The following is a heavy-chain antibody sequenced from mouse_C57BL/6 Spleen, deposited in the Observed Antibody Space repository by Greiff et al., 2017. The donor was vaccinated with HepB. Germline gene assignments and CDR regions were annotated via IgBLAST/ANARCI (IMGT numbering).Heavy chain of an antibody. V-gene: IGHV1-52*01. CDR2: IDPSDSET. J-gene: IGHJ4*01. CDR3: VRYGNPSYAMDY. Sequence: QVQLQQPGAELVRPGSSVKLSCKASGYTFTSYWMHWVKQRPIQGLEWIGNIDPSDSETHYNQKFKDKATLTVDKSSSTAYMQLSSLTSEDSAVYYCVRYGNPSYAMDYWGQGTSVTVSS. D-gene: IGHD2-1*01. CDR1: GYTFTSYW.